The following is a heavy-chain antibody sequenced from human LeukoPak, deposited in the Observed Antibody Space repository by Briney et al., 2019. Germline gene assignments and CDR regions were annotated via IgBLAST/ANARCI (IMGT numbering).Heavy chain of an antibody. J-gene: IGHJ5*02. CDR2: IYTSGVT. D-gene: IGHD3-10*01. CDR1: GTSNNTYY. CDR3: GRVVVRTTRQYSFIDP. V-gene: IGHV4-4*07. Sequence: PSETLSLTCTVSGTSNNTYYWTWIRQPAGKGLEWIGRIYTSGVTNTNPSLKSRVAMSVDSSKNQFSLRLTSVTAADTAVYFCGRVVVRTTRQYSFIDPWGQGIPVTVSS.